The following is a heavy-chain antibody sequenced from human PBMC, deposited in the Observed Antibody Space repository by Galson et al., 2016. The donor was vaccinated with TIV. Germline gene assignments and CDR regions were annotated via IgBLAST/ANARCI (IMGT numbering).Heavy chain of an antibody. CDR1: GGSISSGSYY. CDR3: ARGPRPTVTRNNWFDP. V-gene: IGHV4-61*01. J-gene: IGHJ5*02. Sequence: LSLTCTVSGGSISSGSYYWSWLRQPPGKGLEWIGYIYYSGSTNYNPSLKGRVTISVDTPKNQFSLRLSSVSAADTAVYYFARGPRPTVTRNNWFDPWGQGALVTVSS. CDR2: IYYSGST. D-gene: IGHD4-17*01.